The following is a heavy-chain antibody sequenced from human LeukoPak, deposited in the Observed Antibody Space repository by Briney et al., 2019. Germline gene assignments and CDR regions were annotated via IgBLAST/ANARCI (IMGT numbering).Heavy chain of an antibody. CDR3: ATEVVPVAIHAFDI. CDR2: IFASGN. CDR1: GVSISSGSYY. Sequence: SSETLSLTCTVSGVSISSGSYYWTWIRQPAGKGLEWIGRIFASGNIQYNYNPSLKSRVTISADMFTNQFSLKLSSVTAADTAVYYCATEVVPVAIHAFDIWGQGTMVSVSS. V-gene: IGHV4-61*02. D-gene: IGHD2-2*01. J-gene: IGHJ3*02.